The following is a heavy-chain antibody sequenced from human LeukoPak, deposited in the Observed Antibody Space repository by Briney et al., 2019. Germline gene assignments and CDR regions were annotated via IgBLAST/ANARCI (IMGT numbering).Heavy chain of an antibody. CDR2: IYHSGST. J-gene: IGHJ6*03. CDR1: GYSISSGYY. Sequence: SETLSLTCTVSGYSISSGYYWGWIRQPPGKGLEWIGSIYHSGSTYYNPSLKSRVTISVDTSKNQFSLKLSSVTAADTAVYYCARDPGGYGGYYYYYYYMDVWGKGTTVTVSS. CDR3: ARDPGGYGGYYYYYYYMDV. V-gene: IGHV4-38-2*02. D-gene: IGHD4-23*01.